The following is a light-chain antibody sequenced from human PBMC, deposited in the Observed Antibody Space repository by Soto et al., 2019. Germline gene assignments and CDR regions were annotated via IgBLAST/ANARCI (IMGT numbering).Light chain of an antibody. Sequence: DIVMTQSPLSLPVTPGEPASISCRSSQSLLHSNGYNYLDWYLQKPGQSPQLLIYLGSNRASWVPDRFRGSGSGTDFTLKISRVEAEDVGVYYCMQALQTPITFGQGTRLEIK. CDR1: QSLLHSNGYNY. CDR3: MQALQTPIT. J-gene: IGKJ5*01. V-gene: IGKV2-28*01. CDR2: LGS.